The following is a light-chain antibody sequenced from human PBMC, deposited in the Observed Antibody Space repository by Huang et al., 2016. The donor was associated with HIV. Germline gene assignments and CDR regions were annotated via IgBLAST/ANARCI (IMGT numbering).Light chain of an antibody. CDR2: DAS. Sequence: GDRVTITCRASQSIDSDLAWYQQKPGKAPKLLISDASSMDSGVPSRFSGSGSGTEFTLTISSLQPDKFATYYCQQYHSYPGTFGQGTKVEIK. CDR1: QSIDSD. CDR3: QQYHSYPGT. J-gene: IGKJ1*01. V-gene: IGKV1-5*01.